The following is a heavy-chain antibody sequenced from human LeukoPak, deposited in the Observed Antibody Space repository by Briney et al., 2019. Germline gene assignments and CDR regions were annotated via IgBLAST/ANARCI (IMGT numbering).Heavy chain of an antibody. V-gene: IGHV4-4*09. CDR2: IYHTGST. CDR1: GGSISRYY. J-gene: IGHJ4*02. D-gene: IGHD6-13*01. Sequence: SETLSLTCTVSGGSISRYYWNWIRQSPGKGLEWIGYIYHTGSTSYNPSLKSRVIISVDTSKNQFSLNLTSVTAADTAAYYCARMPRHCSSSSCPLRYWGQGTLVTVSA. CDR3: ARMPRHCSSSSCPLRY.